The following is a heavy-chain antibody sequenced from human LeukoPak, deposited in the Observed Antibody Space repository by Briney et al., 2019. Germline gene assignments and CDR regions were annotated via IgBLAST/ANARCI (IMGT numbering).Heavy chain of an antibody. V-gene: IGHV5-10-1*01. CDR1: GYSFPSYW. D-gene: IGHD3-22*01. Sequence: GESLKISCKVSGYSFPSYWITWVRQVPGKGLEWMGRIAPSDSYTNYNPSFEGHVTMSVEKSITTDYLQWSSLKASDTAMYYCVRQPPGVYDTTQNWFDPWGQGTLVTVSS. CDR3: VRQPPGVYDTTQNWFDP. CDR2: IAPSDSYT. J-gene: IGHJ5*02.